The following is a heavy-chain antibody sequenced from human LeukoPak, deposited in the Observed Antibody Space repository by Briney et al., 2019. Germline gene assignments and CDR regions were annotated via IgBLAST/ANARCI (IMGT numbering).Heavy chain of an antibody. CDR2: IYYSGST. V-gene: IGHV4-59*08. CDR3: ARQGGPGTLNWFDP. CDR1: GGSISSYY. Sequence: NPSETLSLTCTVSGGSISSYYWSWIRQPPGKGLEWIGYIYYSGSTNYNPSLKSRVTISVDTSKNQFSLKLSSVTAADTAVYYCARQGGPGTLNWFDPWGQGTLVTVSS. D-gene: IGHD1/OR15-1a*01. J-gene: IGHJ5*02.